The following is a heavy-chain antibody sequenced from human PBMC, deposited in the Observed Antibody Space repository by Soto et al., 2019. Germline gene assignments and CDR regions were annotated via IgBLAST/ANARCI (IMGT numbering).Heavy chain of an antibody. CDR3: ARLAYNSGFTFDY. CDR1: GGSISSDY. J-gene: IGHJ4*02. Sequence: QVPLQESGPGLVKPSETLSLTCTVSGGSISSDYWTWIRQPPGERLEWIGYIYYNGNTNYNSSLKGPVTISIDTSKDQFSLKLNCVTAADTAVYFCARLAYNSGFTFDYWARGALVTVSS. CDR2: IYYNGNT. D-gene: IGHD5-18*01. V-gene: IGHV4-59*01.